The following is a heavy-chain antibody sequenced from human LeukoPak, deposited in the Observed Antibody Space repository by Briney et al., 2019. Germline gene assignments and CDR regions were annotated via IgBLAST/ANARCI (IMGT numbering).Heavy chain of an antibody. J-gene: IGHJ4*02. D-gene: IGHD3-10*01. V-gene: IGHV1-8*01. CDR3: ARVRRYYGSGSYYEDY. CDR2: MNPNSGNT. CDR1: GYTFTSYD. Sequence: ASVKVSCKASGYTFTSYDINWVRQATGQGLEWMGWMNPNSGNTGYAQKFQGRVTMTRNTSISTAYMELSGLRSEDTAVYYCARVRRYYGSGSYYEDYWGQGTLVTVSS.